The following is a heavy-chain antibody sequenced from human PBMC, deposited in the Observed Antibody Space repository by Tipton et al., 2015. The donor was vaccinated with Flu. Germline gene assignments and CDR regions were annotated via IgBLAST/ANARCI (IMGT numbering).Heavy chain of an antibody. J-gene: IGHJ3*02. Sequence: LRLSCTVSGGSISSYYWSWIRQPAGKGLEWIGRIYTSGSTNYNPSLKRRVTMSVDTSKNQFSLKLSSVTAADTAVYYCARVGWWLDDAFDIWGQGKMVTVSS. CDR2: IYTSGST. D-gene: IGHD2-15*01. V-gene: IGHV4-4*07. CDR3: ARVGWWLDDAFDI. CDR1: GGSISSYY.